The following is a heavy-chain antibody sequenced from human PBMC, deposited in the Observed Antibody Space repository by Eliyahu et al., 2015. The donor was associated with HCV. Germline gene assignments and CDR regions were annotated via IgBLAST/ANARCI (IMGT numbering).Heavy chain of an antibody. D-gene: IGHD3-16*01. J-gene: IGHJ3*02. Sequence: QVQLVQSGAEVKKPGASXKISCKASGYTFTTEASGYXFISYXMHWVRQAPGXGLEWMGVLNPRDGSTTYAHKFQGRVTMTRDTSTSTVYMELSSLRSDDTAVYYCTRDGGAWAFDIWGQGTTVNVSS. CDR1: GYTFTTEASGYXFISYX. CDR2: LNPRDGST. V-gene: IGHV1-46*01. CDR3: TRDGGAWAFDI.